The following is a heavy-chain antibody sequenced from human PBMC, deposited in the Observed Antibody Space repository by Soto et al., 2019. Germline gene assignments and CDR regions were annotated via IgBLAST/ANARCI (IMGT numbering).Heavy chain of an antibody. V-gene: IGHV3-74*01. Sequence: PGGSLRLSCAASGFTFSNYWMHWVRQAPGKGLVWVSRIKSDGSGTTYADSVKGRFSVSRDNAKNTLFLQMNSLTAEDTAVYYCVRVKGVYFSGGRCSAGDLWGRGTLVTVFS. CDR1: GFTFSNYW. CDR3: VRVKGVYFSGGRCSAGDL. J-gene: IGHJ2*01. CDR2: IKSDGSGT. D-gene: IGHD2-15*01.